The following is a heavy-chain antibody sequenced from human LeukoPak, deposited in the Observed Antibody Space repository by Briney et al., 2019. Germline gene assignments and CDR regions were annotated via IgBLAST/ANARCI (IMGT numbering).Heavy chain of an antibody. CDR1: GFTVSSNY. D-gene: IGHD3-3*01. CDR2: IYSGGST. CDR3: AREEITTFGEIAN. V-gene: IGHV3-66*02. Sequence: GGSLRLSCAASGFTVSSNYMSWVRQAPGKGLEWVSVIYSGGSTYYADSVKGRFTISRDNSKNTLYLQMNSLRAEDTAVYYCAREEITTFGEIANWGQGTLVTVSS. J-gene: IGHJ4*02.